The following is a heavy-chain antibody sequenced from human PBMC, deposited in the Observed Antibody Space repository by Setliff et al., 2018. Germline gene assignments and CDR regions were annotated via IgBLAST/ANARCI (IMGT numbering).Heavy chain of an antibody. CDR2: INAGNGNT. CDR1: GYTFTSYA. D-gene: IGHD3-9*01. V-gene: IGHV1-3*01. CDR3: ARMAYFEQTNWFDP. Sequence: VASVKVSCKASGYTFTSYAMHWVRQAPGQRLEWMRWINAGNGNTKYSQKFQGRLTMTRNTSINTAYMELSSLRSEDTAVYYCARMAYFEQTNWFDPWGQGTLVTVSS. J-gene: IGHJ5*02.